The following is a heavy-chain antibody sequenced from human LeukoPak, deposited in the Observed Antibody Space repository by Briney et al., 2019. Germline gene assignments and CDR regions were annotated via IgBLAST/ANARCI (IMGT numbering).Heavy chain of an antibody. Sequence: PSETLSLTCTVSGGSISSSSYYWGWIRQPPGKGLEWIGSIYYSGSTYYNPSLKSRVTISVDTSKNHFSLKLSSVTAADTAVYYCARRLLRYSPFDPWGQGTLVTVSS. V-gene: IGHV4-39*02. CDR2: IYYSGST. D-gene: IGHD1-14*01. J-gene: IGHJ5*01. CDR3: ARRLLRYSPFDP. CDR1: GGSISSSSYY.